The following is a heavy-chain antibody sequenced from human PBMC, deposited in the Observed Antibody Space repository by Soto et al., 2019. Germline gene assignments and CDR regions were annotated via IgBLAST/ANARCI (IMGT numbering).Heavy chain of an antibody. J-gene: IGHJ6*02. V-gene: IGHV3-30*03. Sequence: SCAASGFTFSSYGMHWVRQAPGKGLEWVAVISYDGSNKYYADSVKGRFTISRDNSKNTLYLQMNSLRAEDTAVYYCARALRGYCSGGSCYWDYYYGMDVWGQGTTVTVSS. D-gene: IGHD2-15*01. CDR3: ARALRGYCSGGSCYWDYYYGMDV. CDR2: ISYDGSNK. CDR1: GFTFSSYG.